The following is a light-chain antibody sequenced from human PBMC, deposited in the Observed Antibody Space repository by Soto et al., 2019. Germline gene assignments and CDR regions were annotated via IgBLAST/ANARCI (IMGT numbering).Light chain of an antibody. CDR1: SSDVGGYNY. V-gene: IGLV2-8*01. Sequence: QSVLTQPPSASGSPGQSVTISCTGTSSDVGGYNYVSWYQHHPGKPPKLIIYEVYKRPSGVPNRFSGSKSGNTAALTVSGLQAEDEDDYYCSSYVGTNSYVFGTGTKLTVL. CDR3: SSYVGTNSYV. J-gene: IGLJ1*01. CDR2: EVY.